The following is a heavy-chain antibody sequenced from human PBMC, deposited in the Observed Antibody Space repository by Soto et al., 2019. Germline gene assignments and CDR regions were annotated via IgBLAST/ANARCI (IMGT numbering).Heavy chain of an antibody. V-gene: IGHV3-30*18. J-gene: IGHJ3*02. CDR1: GFTFSSYG. CDR2: ISYDGSNK. CDR3: VKQRGNTSGAFDI. D-gene: IGHD3-10*01. Sequence: GGSLRLSCAASGFTFSSYGMHWVRQAPGKGLEWVAVISYDGSNKYYADSVKGRFTISRDNSKNTLYLQMNSLRAEDTAVYYCVKQRGNTSGAFDIWGQGTMVTVSS.